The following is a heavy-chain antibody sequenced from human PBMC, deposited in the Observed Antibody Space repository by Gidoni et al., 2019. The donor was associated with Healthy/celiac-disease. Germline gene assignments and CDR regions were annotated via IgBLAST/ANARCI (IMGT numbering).Heavy chain of an antibody. Sequence: EVQLVESGGGLVQPGGSLRLSCAASGFTFSSYWMSWVRQAPGKGLEWVANIKQDGSEKYYVDSVKGRFTISRDNAKNSLYLQMNSLRAEDTAVYYCARDQYDFWSGYYGVDYWGQGTLVTVSS. J-gene: IGHJ4*02. CDR1: GFTFSSYW. D-gene: IGHD3-3*01. CDR3: ARDQYDFWSGYYGVDY. V-gene: IGHV3-7*01. CDR2: IKQDGSEK.